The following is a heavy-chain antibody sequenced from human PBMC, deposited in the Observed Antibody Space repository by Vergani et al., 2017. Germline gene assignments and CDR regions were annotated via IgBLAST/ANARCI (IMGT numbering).Heavy chain of an antibody. V-gene: IGHV3-48*04. CDR1: GFTFSGYA. Sequence: EVQLLESGGGLVQPGGSLRLSCAASGFTFSGYAMSWVRQAPGKGLEWVSNISSSVSTIYYADSVKGRFTISRDNAKNSLYLQMNSLRAEDTAVYYCGRKYCGGDCYLDYWGQGTLVTVSS. CDR2: ISSSVSTI. J-gene: IGHJ4*02. D-gene: IGHD2-21*01. CDR3: GRKYCGGDCYLDY.